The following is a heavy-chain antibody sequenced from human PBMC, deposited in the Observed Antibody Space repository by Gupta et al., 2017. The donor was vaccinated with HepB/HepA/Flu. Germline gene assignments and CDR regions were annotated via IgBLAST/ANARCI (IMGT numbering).Heavy chain of an antibody. V-gene: IGHV2-5*01. J-gene: IGHJ4*02. CDR2: IYWNDDK. Sequence: QITLKESGPTLVKPTQTLTLTCTFSGFSLRSSGDGLGWIRQPPGKAPEWLALIYWNDDKRYSPSLRSRLTITKDTSKNQVVLSMTNMDPGDTATYFCVYRPDWGREGLYWGQGTLVTVSS. D-gene: IGHD7-27*01. CDR3: VYRPDWGREGLY. CDR1: GFSLRSSGDG.